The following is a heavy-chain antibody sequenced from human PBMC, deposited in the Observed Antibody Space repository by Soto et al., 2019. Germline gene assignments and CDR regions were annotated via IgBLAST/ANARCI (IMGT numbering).Heavy chain of an antibody. D-gene: IGHD3-22*01. CDR3: AREQYYYDSSGYPSAYDY. J-gene: IGHJ4*02. V-gene: IGHV1-46*01. CDR2: INPSGGST. Sequence: ASVKVSCKASGYTFTSYYMHWVRQAPGQGLEWMGIINPSGGSTSYAQKFQGRVTMTRDTSTSTVYMELSSLRSEDTAVYYCAREQYYYDSSGYPSAYDYWGQGTLVTVSS. CDR1: GYTFTSYY.